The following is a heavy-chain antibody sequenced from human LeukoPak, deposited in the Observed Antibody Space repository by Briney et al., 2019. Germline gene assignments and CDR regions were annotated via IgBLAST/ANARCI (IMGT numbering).Heavy chain of an antibody. CDR3: AKDRSEKLGASYYYYMDV. CDR2: ITASGDST. Sequence: PGGSLRLSCAASGFSVSVNYMSWVRQAPGKGLEWVSAITASGDSTYSADSVKGRFTISRDNSRNTLFLEMSSLRAEDTAVYYCAKDRSEKLGASYYYYMDVWGKGTTVTVSS. D-gene: IGHD3-16*01. J-gene: IGHJ6*03. CDR1: GFSVSVNY. V-gene: IGHV3-23*01.